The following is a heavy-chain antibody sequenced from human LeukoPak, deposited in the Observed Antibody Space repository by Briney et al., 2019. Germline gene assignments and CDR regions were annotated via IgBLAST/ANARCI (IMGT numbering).Heavy chain of an antibody. J-gene: IGHJ4*02. CDR2: ISGSGGST. CDR3: AKNFVVVIGLFDY. Sequence: RPGGSLRLSCAASGFTFSSYAMSWVRQAPGKGLEWVSAISGSGGSTYYADSVKGRFTISRDNSKNTLYLQMNSLRAEDTAVYYCAKNFVVVIGLFDYWGQGTLVTVSS. V-gene: IGHV3-23*01. D-gene: IGHD2-21*01. CDR1: GFTFSSYA.